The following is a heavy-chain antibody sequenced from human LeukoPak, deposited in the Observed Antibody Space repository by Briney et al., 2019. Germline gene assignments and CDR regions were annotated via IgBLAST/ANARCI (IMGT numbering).Heavy chain of an antibody. Sequence: GRSLRLSCAASGFTFDNYAMHWVRQAPGKGLEWVSGISWNRYSIAYADSVKGRFTISRDNAKNSLYLQMNSLRAEDTALYYCAKDTGRPTDAITMEDNAFDIWGQGTMVTVSS. V-gene: IGHV3-9*01. J-gene: IGHJ3*02. CDR3: AKDTGRPTDAITMEDNAFDI. CDR2: ISWNRYSI. CDR1: GFTFDNYA. D-gene: IGHD3-3*01.